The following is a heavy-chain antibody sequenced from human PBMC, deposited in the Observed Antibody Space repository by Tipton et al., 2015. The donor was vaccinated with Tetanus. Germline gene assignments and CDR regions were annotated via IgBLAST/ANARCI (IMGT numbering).Heavy chain of an antibody. CDR2: IKEDGSVK. CDR3: AREGY. Sequence: SLRLSCTASGFTFSSYGMHWVRRAPGKGPEWVANIKEDGSVKGYVDSVKGRFTISRDNAKNSLSLQMSSLRGEDTAVYYCAREGYWGQGTLVTVSS. J-gene: IGHJ4*02. CDR1: GFTFSSYG. V-gene: IGHV3-7*01.